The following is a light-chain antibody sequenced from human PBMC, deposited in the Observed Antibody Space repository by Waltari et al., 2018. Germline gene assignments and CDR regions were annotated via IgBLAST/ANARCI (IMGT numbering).Light chain of an antibody. CDR1: PDITNY. CDR3: QQRKSYPVT. V-gene: IGKV1-9*01. Sequence: DIQLTQSPSVLSASVGDRVTITCRASPDITNYLAWYQQKPGKAPKLLIHTTSSLHSGAPSMFSGSGSGTEFTLTISSLQPEDFATYYCQQRKSYPVTFGGGTKVEIK. CDR2: TTS. J-gene: IGKJ4*01.